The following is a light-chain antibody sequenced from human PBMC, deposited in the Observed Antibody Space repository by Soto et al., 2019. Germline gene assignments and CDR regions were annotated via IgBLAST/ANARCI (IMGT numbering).Light chain of an antibody. Sequence: SELTHAASGKGAHGEWRTISKTGNSREVGGYNYVSWYQQHPGKAPNLMIYDVSNRPSGVSNRFSGSKSGNTSSLTISGLLFEDEADYYFSSYNSSSTVYVLGTGTKVTIL. CDR2: DVS. CDR1: SREVGGYNY. J-gene: IGLJ1*01. V-gene: IGLV2-14*01. CDR3: SSYNSSSTVYV.